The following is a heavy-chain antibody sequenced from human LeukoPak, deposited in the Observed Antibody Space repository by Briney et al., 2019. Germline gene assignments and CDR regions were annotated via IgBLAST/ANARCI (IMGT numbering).Heavy chain of an antibody. CDR1: GFTFSSNW. Sequence: HGGSLRLSCAASGFTFSSNWMHWARQAQGKGLVWVSTINSDESITRYADSVKGRFTISRDNAKNTVYLQMNSLGAEDTAVYYCARYSLGYSDYWGQGTLVTVSS. CDR3: ARYSLGYSDY. CDR2: INSDESIT. V-gene: IGHV3-74*01. J-gene: IGHJ4*02. D-gene: IGHD4-11*01.